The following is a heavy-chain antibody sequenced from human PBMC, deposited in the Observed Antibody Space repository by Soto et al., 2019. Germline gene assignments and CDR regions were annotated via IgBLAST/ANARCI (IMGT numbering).Heavy chain of an antibody. Sequence: SVKVSCKASGGTFSSYAISWVRQAPGQGLEWMGGIIPIFGTANYAQKFQGRVTITADESTSTAYMELSSLRSEDTAVYYCARTRERYSSSSLYYDYGRDVWGQGTTVTVSS. CDR3: ARTRERYSSSSLYYDYGRDV. D-gene: IGHD6-6*01. V-gene: IGHV1-69*13. J-gene: IGHJ6*02. CDR1: GGTFSSYA. CDR2: IIPIFGTA.